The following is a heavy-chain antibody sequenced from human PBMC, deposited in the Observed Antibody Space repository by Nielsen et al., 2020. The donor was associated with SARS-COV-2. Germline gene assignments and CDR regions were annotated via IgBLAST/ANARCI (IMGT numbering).Heavy chain of an antibody. CDR1: GGSISSSRYY. J-gene: IGHJ4*02. V-gene: IGHV4-39*07. CDR3: AIDGATTTR. Sequence: SETLSLTCTVSGGSISSSRYYWGWIRQPPGKGLEWIGRIYYSGSTNYNPSLKSRVTISVDTSKNQFSLKLSSVTAADTAVYYCAIDGATTTRWGQGTLVTVSS. D-gene: IGHD1-26*01. CDR2: IYYSGST.